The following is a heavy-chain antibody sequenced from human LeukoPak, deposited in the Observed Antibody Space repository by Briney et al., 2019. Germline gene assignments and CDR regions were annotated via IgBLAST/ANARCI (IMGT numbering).Heavy chain of an antibody. CDR2: ISYDGSNK. J-gene: IGHJ4*02. Sequence: GRSLSLSCAASGFTFSSYAMHWVRQAPGKGLEWVAVISYDGSNKYYADSVKGRFTISRDNSKNTLYLQMNSQRAEDTAVYYCAKDPYGSGSYLDYWGQGTLVTVSS. CDR1: GFTFSSYA. D-gene: IGHD3-10*01. V-gene: IGHV3-30*04. CDR3: AKDPYGSGSYLDY.